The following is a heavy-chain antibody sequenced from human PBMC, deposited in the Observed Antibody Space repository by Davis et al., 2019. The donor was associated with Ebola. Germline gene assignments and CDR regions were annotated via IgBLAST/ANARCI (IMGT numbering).Heavy chain of an antibody. CDR1: GYTFTNYG. D-gene: IGHD3-3*01. V-gene: IGHV1-18*01. CDR3: ARDLWGGYYYYGMDV. J-gene: IGHJ6*04. CDR2: ISAYNGNT. Sequence: AASVKVSCKASGYTFTNYGISWVRQAPGQGLEWMGWISAYNGNTNYAQKFQGRVTMTRDTSTSTVYMELSSLRSEDTAVYYCARDLWGGYYYYGMDVWGKGTTVTVSS.